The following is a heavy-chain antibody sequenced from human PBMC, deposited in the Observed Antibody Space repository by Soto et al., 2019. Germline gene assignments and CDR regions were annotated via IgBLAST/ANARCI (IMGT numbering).Heavy chain of an antibody. D-gene: IGHD2-2*01. J-gene: IGHJ6*02. Sequence: GGSLRLSCAASGFTVSSYGMHWVRQAPGKGLEWVAVISYDGSNKYYADSVKGRFTISRDNSKNTLYLQMNSLRAEDTAVYYCARDPNIVLVPAALRSYYYYYGMDVWGQGTTVTVS. V-gene: IGHV3-30*03. CDR3: ARDPNIVLVPAALRSYYYYYGMDV. CDR2: ISYDGSNK. CDR1: GFTVSSYG.